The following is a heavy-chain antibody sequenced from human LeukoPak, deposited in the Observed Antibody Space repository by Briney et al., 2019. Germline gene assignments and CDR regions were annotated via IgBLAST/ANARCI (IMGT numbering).Heavy chain of an antibody. CDR1: GFPFSYYG. Sequence: PGRSLRLSCAASGFPFSYYGMHWVRQAPGKGLEWVAVIWYDGSNKYYADSVKGRFTISRDNSKNTLYLQMNSLRAEDTAVYYCARDFARDYFDYWGQGTLVTVSS. J-gene: IGHJ4*02. V-gene: IGHV3-33*01. CDR2: IWYDGSNK. CDR3: ARDFARDYFDY.